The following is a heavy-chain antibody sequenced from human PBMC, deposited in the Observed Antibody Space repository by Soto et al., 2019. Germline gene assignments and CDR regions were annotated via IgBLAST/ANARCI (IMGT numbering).Heavy chain of an antibody. J-gene: IGHJ3*02. V-gene: IGHV3-33*01. CDR2: IWYDGSNK. Sequence: GGSLRLSCAASGFTFSSYGMHLVRQAPGKGLEWVAVIWYDGSNKYYADSVKGRFTISRDNSKNTLYLQMNSLRAEDTAVYYCARAFPRYYYDSSGPVLDAFDIWGQGTMVAV. CDR1: GFTFSSYG. CDR3: ARAFPRYYYDSSGPVLDAFDI. D-gene: IGHD3-22*01.